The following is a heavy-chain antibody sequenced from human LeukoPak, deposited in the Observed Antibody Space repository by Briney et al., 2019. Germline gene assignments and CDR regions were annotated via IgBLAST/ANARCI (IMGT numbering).Heavy chain of an antibody. Sequence: GGSLRLSCAAFGFTFKIYTMNWVRQAPGKGLEWLSSISYSGDNRGGNTYYADSVRGRFSISRDTSQNTVFLQMSSLRVDDTAAYYCVGTFTVFGVVATIAWGQGTLVTVSS. CDR2: ISYSGDNRGGNT. V-gene: IGHV3-23*01. D-gene: IGHD3-3*01. J-gene: IGHJ4*02. CDR1: GFTFKIYT. CDR3: VGTFTVFGVVATIA.